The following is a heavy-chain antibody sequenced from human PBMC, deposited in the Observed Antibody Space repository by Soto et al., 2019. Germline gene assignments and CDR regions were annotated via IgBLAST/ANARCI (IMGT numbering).Heavy chain of an antibody. Sequence: SQTLSLTCAISGDSVSSNTAAWHWIRQSPSRGLEWLGRTYYRSKWYSDYAVSVKSRIAINPDTSRNQFSLHLNSVTAEDTAVYYCARGTCIDGVCFRVDHWGQGTLVTVSS. J-gene: IGHJ5*02. V-gene: IGHV6-1*01. D-gene: IGHD2-8*01. CDR2: TYYRSKWYS. CDR1: GDSVSSNTAA. CDR3: ARGTCIDGVCFRVDH.